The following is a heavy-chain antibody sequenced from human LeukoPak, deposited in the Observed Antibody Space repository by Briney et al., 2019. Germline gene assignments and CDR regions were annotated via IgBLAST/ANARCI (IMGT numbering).Heavy chain of an antibody. Sequence: GASVKVSCKASGYTFTSYGISWMRHGPAPGLEWKGWINAYNGNTNYAQKLQGRVPMTTDTSTSTAYMELRSLRSDDTAVYFCARWHSRGWYVFWGQGTLVTGSS. J-gene: IGHJ4*02. V-gene: IGHV1-18*04. D-gene: IGHD6-19*01. CDR3: ARWHSRGWYVF. CDR2: INAYNGNT. CDR1: GYTFTSYG.